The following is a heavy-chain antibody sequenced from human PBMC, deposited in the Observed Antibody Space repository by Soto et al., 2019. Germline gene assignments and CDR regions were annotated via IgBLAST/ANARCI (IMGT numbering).Heavy chain of an antibody. D-gene: IGHD3-3*01. J-gene: IGHJ4*02. V-gene: IGHV3-23*01. CDR1: GFTFSSYA. CDR3: ARGPRFLEWLSYFDY. CDR2: ISGSGGST. Sequence: PGGSLRLSCAASGFTFSSYAMSWVRQAPGKGLEWVSAISGSGGSTYYADSVKGRFTISRDNAKNSLYLQMNSLRAEDTAVYYCARGPRFLEWLSYFDYWGQGTLVTVSS.